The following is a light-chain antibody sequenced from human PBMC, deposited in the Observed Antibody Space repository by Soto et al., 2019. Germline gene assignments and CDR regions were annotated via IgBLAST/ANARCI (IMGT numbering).Light chain of an antibody. J-gene: IGKJ1*01. CDR2: GAS. V-gene: IGKV3-15*01. CDR3: QQLNNWPRT. Sequence: EIVMTQSPATLSVSPGERATLSCRASQSVRSNLAWYQQKPGQAPRLLIYGASTRATGIPARFSGSGSGTNFSLTISSMLSADFAVYYCQQLNNWPRTFGQGTKVDIK. CDR1: QSVRSN.